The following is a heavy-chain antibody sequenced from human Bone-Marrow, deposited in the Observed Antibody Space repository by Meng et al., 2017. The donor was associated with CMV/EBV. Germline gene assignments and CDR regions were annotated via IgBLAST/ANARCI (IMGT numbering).Heavy chain of an antibody. D-gene: IGHD1-26*01. V-gene: IGHV3-48*04. Sequence: GESLKISCAASGFTFSSYSMNWVRQAPGKGLEWVSYISSSSSTIYYADSVKGRFTISRDNAKNSLYLQINSLRAEDTAVYYCARCWATTLLGMDVWGQGTTVTVSS. CDR1: GFTFSSYS. CDR2: ISSSSSTI. J-gene: IGHJ6*02. CDR3: ARCWATTLLGMDV.